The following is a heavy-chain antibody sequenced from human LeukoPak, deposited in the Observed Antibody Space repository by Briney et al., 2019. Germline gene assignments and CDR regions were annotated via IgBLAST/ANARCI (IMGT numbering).Heavy chain of an antibody. J-gene: IGHJ4*02. CDR1: GGSISSGGYY. Sequence: SETLSLTCTVSGGSISSGGYYWSWIRQPPGKGLEWIGYIYYSGSTNYNPSLKSRVTMSVDTSKNQLSLNLRSVTAADTAMYYCARRVPSGYGDVFDYWGQGTLVTVSS. V-gene: IGHV4-61*08. D-gene: IGHD4-17*01. CDR2: IYYSGST. CDR3: ARRVPSGYGDVFDY.